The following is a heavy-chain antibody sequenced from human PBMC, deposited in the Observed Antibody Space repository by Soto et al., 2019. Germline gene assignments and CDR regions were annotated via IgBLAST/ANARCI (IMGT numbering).Heavy chain of an antibody. D-gene: IGHD2-2*01. Sequence: SETLSLTCAVYGGSFSGYSWTWIRQSPEKGLEWIGEVNHSGTTYYNPSLKTRVTISVHTPKNQFSLKISSVTAADTAVYYCARGIGYCSSINCYSSRPLRFDSWGQGTLVTVSS. CDR2: VNHSGTT. V-gene: IGHV4-34*01. CDR3: ARGIGYCSSINCYSSRPLRFDS. J-gene: IGHJ4*02. CDR1: GGSFSGYS.